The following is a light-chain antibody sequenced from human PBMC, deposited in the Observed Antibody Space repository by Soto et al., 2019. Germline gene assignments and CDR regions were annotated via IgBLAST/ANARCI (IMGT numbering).Light chain of an antibody. J-gene: IGLJ2*01. CDR3: CSYAGSRVV. Sequence: QSALTQPASVSGSPGQSITISCTGTSSDIGYFNLVSWYKQHPGKAPKLMIYEGSKRSSGVSNRFSGSKSGNTASLTISGLQAEDEADYYCCSYAGSRVVFGGGTKLTVL. V-gene: IGLV2-23*01. CDR1: SSDIGYFNL. CDR2: EGS.